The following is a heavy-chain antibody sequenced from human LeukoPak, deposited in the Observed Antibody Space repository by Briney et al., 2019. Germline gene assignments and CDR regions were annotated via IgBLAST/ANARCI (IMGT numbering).Heavy chain of an antibody. J-gene: IGHJ5*02. V-gene: IGHV4-61*02. Sequence: SETLSLTCTVSGGSISSGSYYWSWIRQPAGKGLEWIGRIYTSGSTNYNPSLKSRVTISVDTSKNQFSLKLSSVTAADTAVYYCARSWGYCSSTSCYEGGDWFDPWGQGTLVTVSS. CDR2: IYTSGST. CDR3: ARSWGYCSSTSCYEGGDWFDP. CDR1: GGSISSGSYY. D-gene: IGHD2-2*01.